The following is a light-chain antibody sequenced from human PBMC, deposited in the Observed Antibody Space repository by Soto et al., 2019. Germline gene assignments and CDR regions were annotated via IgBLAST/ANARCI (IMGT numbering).Light chain of an antibody. J-gene: IGKJ3*01. V-gene: IGKV1-13*02. CDR2: DAS. Sequence: AIQLTQSPSSLSASVGDRVTITCRASQGISSALAWYQQKPGKAPKLLIYDASSLESGVPSRFSGGGSGTDFKLTISRLHPEYFATYYCQQFNSYPPFTFGPGTKVDIK. CDR1: QGISSA. CDR3: QQFNSYPPFT.